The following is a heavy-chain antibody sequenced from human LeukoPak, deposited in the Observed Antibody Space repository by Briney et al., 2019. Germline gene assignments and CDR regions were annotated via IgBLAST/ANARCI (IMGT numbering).Heavy chain of an antibody. D-gene: IGHD3-10*01. CDR2: IYYGGST. Sequence: KPSETLSLTCTVSGGSISSYYWSWLRQPPGKGLEWIGYIYYGGSTNYNPSLKSRVTISVDTSKNQFSLKLSSVTAADTAVYYCARAMVGGKDAFDIWGQGTMVTVSS. J-gene: IGHJ3*02. V-gene: IGHV4-59*01. CDR1: GGSISSYY. CDR3: ARAMVGGKDAFDI.